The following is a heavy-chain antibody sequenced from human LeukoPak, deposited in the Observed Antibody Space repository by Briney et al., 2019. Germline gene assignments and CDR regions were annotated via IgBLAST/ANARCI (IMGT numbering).Heavy chain of an antibody. Sequence: SVKVSCKASGGTFSGYAISWVRQAPGQGLEWMGGIIPIFGTANYAQKIQGRVTITADESTSTAYMELSSLRSEDTAVYYRARGLDSYGNYYGMDVWGQGTTVTVSS. D-gene: IGHD5-18*01. V-gene: IGHV1-69*13. CDR2: IIPIFGTA. CDR3: ARGLDSYGNYYGMDV. CDR1: GGTFSGYA. J-gene: IGHJ6*02.